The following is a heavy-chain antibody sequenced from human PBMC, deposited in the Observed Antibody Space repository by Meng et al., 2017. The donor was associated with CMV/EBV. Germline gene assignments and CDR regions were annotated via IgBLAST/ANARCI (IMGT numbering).Heavy chain of an antibody. CDR2: INCNGGST. CDR1: GFTFDDYG. D-gene: IGHD1-26*01. CDR3: ARTQSGSYAPTPFDY. V-gene: IGHV3-20*04. J-gene: IGHJ4*02. Sequence: GGSLRLSCAASGFTFDDYGMSWVRQAPGKGLEWVSGINCNGGSTGYADSVKGRFTISRDNAKNSLFLQMDGLRAEDTALYYCARTQSGSYAPTPFDYWGQGTLVTVSS.